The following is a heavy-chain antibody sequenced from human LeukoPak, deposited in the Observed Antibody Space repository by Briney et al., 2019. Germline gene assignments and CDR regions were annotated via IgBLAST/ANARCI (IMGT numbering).Heavy chain of an antibody. CDR1: GYTFTNYW. J-gene: IGHJ4*02. CDR3: ARLNDYGSGSLLGY. V-gene: IGHV5-51*01. Sequence: GESLHISCQGSGYTFTNYWIAWVRQMPGQGLEWMGIIYPGDSDTRYSPSFQGQVIISADKSIRTAYLQWSSLKASDTAMYYCARLNDYGSGSLLGYWGQGTLVTVSS. D-gene: IGHD3-10*01. CDR2: IYPGDSDT.